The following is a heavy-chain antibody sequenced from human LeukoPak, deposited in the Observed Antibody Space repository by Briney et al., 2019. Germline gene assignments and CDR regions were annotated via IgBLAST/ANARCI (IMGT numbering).Heavy chain of an antibody. Sequence: GGSLRLSCAASGFTFSSYRMNWVRQAPGKGLEWVSSISSSSSYIYYADSVKGRFTISRDNAKNSLYLQMNSLRAEDTAVYYCARDLNTGYSSGWYIDYWGQGTLVTVSS. CDR3: ARDLNTGYSSGWYIDY. CDR1: GFTFSSYR. J-gene: IGHJ4*02. D-gene: IGHD6-19*01. CDR2: ISSSSSYI. V-gene: IGHV3-21*01.